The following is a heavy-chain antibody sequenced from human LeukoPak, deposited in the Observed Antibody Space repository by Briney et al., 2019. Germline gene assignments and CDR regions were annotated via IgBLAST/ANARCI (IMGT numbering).Heavy chain of an antibody. CDR2: INSDGSWT. D-gene: IGHD1-26*01. V-gene: IGHV3-74*01. Sequence: GGSLRLSCAASGSYWMHWVRQAPGKGLVWVSHINSDGSWTSYADSVKGRFTISKDNAKNTVYLQMNNLRAEDTAVYYCAKCLGATTQYYFDYWGQGTLVTVSS. CDR3: AKCLGATTQYYFDY. J-gene: IGHJ4*02. CDR1: GSYW.